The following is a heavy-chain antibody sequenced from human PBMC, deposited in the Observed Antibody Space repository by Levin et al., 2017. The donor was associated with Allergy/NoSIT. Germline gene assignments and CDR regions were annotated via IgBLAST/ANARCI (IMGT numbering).Heavy chain of an antibody. CDR3: AKGRGRFGDFDAFDF. D-gene: IGHD4-17*01. CDR1: GFTFSTYA. CDR2: ISNDGGRR. J-gene: IGHJ3*01. Sequence: GGSLRLSCAASGFTFSTYAMQWVRQAPGRGLEWVAVISNDGGRRYYGETVKGRVTISRDNSKNTVYLQMNSLGTEDTAIYYCAKGRGRFGDFDAFDFWGQGTMVTVSS. V-gene: IGHV3-30*18.